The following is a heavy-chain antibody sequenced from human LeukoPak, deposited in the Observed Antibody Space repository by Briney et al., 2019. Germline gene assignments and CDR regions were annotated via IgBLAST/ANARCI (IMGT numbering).Heavy chain of an antibody. CDR3: ARGGYYDSSGYSMDY. CDR2: INPSGGST. Sequence: ASVKVSCTASGYTFTSYYMHWVRQAPGQGLEWMGIINPSGGSTSYAQKFQGRVTMTRDMSTSTVYMELSSLRSEDTAVYYCARGGYYDSSGYSMDYWGQGTLVTVSS. J-gene: IGHJ4*02. CDR1: GYTFTSYY. V-gene: IGHV1-46*01. D-gene: IGHD3-22*01.